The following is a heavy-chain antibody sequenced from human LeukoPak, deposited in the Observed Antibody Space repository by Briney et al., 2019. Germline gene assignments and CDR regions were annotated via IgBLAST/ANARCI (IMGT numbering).Heavy chain of an antibody. CDR1: GGSFSGYY. CDR2: INHSGST. Sequence: TSETLSLTCAVYGGSFSGYYWSWIRQPPGKGLEWIGEINHSGSTNYNPSLKSRVTISVDTSKNQFSLKQSSVTAADTAVYYCAREIRYFDWLFQRHDAFDIWGQGTMVTVSS. J-gene: IGHJ3*02. D-gene: IGHD3-9*01. V-gene: IGHV4-34*01. CDR3: AREIRYFDWLFQRHDAFDI.